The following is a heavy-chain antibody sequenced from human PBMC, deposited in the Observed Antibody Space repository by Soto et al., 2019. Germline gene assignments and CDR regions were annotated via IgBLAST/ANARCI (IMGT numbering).Heavy chain of an antibody. J-gene: IGHJ5*02. CDR1: GFTFSNYA. CDR2: ISGSGGST. CDR3: TKESYCRSRRCWGDNWFDP. Sequence: EVQLLESGGGLLQPGGSLRLSCAASGFTFSNYAMSWVRQAPGKGLEWVSHISGSGGSTHYADSVKGRLTISIDNSKNTLYLEPNSLRDDDTAVYFCTKESYCRSRRCWGDNWFDPWGQGTLVTVSS. D-gene: IGHD3-16*01. V-gene: IGHV3-23*01.